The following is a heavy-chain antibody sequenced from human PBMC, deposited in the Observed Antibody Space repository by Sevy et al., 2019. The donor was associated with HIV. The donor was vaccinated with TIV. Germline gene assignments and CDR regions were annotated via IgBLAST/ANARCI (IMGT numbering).Heavy chain of an antibody. CDR3: ARLTIFGVVTDNWFDP. Sequence: WETLSLTCTVSGGYISSNNYYWGWIRQPPGKGLEWIGSIYYSGSAYYNPSLKSRVTISVDTSKNQFSLKVSSVTAADTAVYYCARLTIFGVVTDNWFDPWGQGTLVTVSS. CDR2: IYYSGSA. D-gene: IGHD3-3*01. CDR1: GGYISSNNYY. J-gene: IGHJ5*02. V-gene: IGHV4-39*01.